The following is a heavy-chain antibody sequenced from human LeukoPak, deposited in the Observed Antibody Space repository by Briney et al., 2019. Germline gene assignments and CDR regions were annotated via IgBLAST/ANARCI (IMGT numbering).Heavy chain of an antibody. J-gene: IGHJ3*02. CDR3: ARDLRDSSGYYSSDAFDI. CDR1: GFTFDDYG. Sequence: GGSLRLSCAASGFTFDDYGMSWVRQAPGKGLVWVSRINSDGSSTSYADSVKGRFTISRDNAKNTLYLQMNSLRAEDTAVYYCARDLRDSSGYYSSDAFDIWGQGTMVTVSS. CDR2: INSDGSST. D-gene: IGHD3-22*01. V-gene: IGHV3-74*01.